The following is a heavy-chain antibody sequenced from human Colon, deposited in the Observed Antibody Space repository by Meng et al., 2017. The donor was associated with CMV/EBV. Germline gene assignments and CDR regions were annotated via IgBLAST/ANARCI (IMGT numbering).Heavy chain of an antibody. D-gene: IGHD1-1*01. V-gene: IGHV3-74*01. CDR1: GFTFRSYW. Sequence: GGSLRLSCTASGFTFRSYWMHWVRQAPGKGLVWVSRINKDGGSITYADFVEGRFTISRDNAKNTLYLQMNSLRVEDTAVYYCAKPVGETGTWNEGYYGLDVWGRGTTVTVSS. CDR3: AKPVGETGTWNEGYYGLDV. J-gene: IGHJ6*02. CDR2: INKDGGSI.